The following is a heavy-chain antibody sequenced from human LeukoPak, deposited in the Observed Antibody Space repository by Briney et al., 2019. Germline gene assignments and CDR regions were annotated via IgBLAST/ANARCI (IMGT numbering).Heavy chain of an antibody. CDR2: IGTAGDT. Sequence: PGGSLRLSCAASGFTFSSYDMHWVRQATGKGLEWVSAIGTAGDTYYPGSVKGRFTISRENAKNSLYLQMNSLRAGDTAVYYCARGLRYFDWLSPLGAFDIWGQGTMVTVSS. J-gene: IGHJ3*02. CDR1: GFTFSSYD. CDR3: ARGLRYFDWLSPLGAFDI. V-gene: IGHV3-13*01. D-gene: IGHD3-9*01.